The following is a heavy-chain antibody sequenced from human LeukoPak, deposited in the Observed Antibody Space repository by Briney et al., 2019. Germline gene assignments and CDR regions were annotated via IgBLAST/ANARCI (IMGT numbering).Heavy chain of an antibody. CDR1: GFTFSSYT. Sequence: GGSLRLSCAASGFTFSSYTMNWVRQAPGKGLEWVSSITSSSSYIYYADSLKGRFTISRDNARNSLYLQMNSLRAEDTAVYYCARETMIVVAFDIWGQGTMVTVSS. J-gene: IGHJ3*02. V-gene: IGHV3-21*01. CDR3: ARETMIVVAFDI. D-gene: IGHD3-22*01. CDR2: ITSSSSYI.